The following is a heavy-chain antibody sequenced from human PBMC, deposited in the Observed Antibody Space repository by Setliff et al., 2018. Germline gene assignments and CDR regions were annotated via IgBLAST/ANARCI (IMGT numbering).Heavy chain of an antibody. J-gene: IGHJ4*02. Sequence: GSLRLSCAASGFTFTSYWMSWVRQAPGKGLEWVANIKQDGSETYYVDSVKGRFTISRDNAKNSLYLQMNSLRAEDTAVYYCARDRADSSWQSDYWGQGTLVTVSS. CDR1: GFTFTSYW. D-gene: IGHD6-13*01. V-gene: IGHV3-7*05. CDR3: ARDRADSSWQSDY. CDR2: IKQDGSET.